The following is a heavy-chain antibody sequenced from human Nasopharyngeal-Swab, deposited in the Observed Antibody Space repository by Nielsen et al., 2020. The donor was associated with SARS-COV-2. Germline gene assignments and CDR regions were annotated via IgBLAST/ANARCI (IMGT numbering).Heavy chain of an antibody. J-gene: IGHJ4*02. CDR2: IYTSGST. CDR3: ARGVGEDKTYYFDY. V-gene: IGHV4-61*02. Sequence: LRLSCTVSGGSISSGSYYWSRIRQPAGKGLEWIGRIYTSGSTNYNPSLKSRVTISVDTSKNQLSLKLRSVTAADTAVYYCARGVGEDKTYYFDYWGQGTLVTVSS. D-gene: IGHD3-10*01. CDR1: GGSISSGSYY.